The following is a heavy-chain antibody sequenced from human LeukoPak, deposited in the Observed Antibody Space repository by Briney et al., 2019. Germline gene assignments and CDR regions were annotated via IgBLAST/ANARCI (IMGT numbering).Heavy chain of an antibody. CDR3: ARGPYYYGSGSYLLKPYYFDY. CDR2: INHSGST. Sequence: SETLFLTCGVYGGSFSGYYWSWIRQPPGKGLEWMGEINHSGSTNYNPSLKSRVTISVDTSKNQFSLKLSSVTAADTAVYYCARGPYYYGSGSYLLKPYYFDYWGQGTLVTVSS. D-gene: IGHD3-10*01. J-gene: IGHJ4*02. CDR1: GGSFSGYY. V-gene: IGHV4-34*01.